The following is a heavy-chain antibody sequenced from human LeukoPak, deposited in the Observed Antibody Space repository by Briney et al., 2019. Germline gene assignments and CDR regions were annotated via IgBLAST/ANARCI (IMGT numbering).Heavy chain of an antibody. D-gene: IGHD3-10*01. V-gene: IGHV4-39*02. J-gene: IGHJ4*02. CDR2: IYYSGST. CDR1: GGSISSSSYY. CDR3: ARDVQNYYGSGSSYSGDY. Sequence: PSETLSLTCTVSGGSISSSSYYWGWIRQPPGKGLEWIGSIYYSGSTYYNPSLKSRVTISVDTSKNQFSLKLSSVTAADTAVYYCARDVQNYYGSGSSYSGDYWGQGTLVTVSS.